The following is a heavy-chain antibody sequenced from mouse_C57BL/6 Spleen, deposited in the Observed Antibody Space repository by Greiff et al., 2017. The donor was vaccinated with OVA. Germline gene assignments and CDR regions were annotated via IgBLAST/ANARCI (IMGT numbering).Heavy chain of an antibody. CDR1: GFTFSNYW. CDR3: IRYYDYDG. CDR2: IRLKSDNYAT. J-gene: IGHJ3*01. D-gene: IGHD2-4*01. Sequence: EVKLVESGGGLVQPGGSMKLSCVASGFTFSNYWMNWVRQSPEKGLEWVAQIRLKSDNYATHYAESVKGRFTISRDDSKSSVYLQMNNLRAEDTGIYYCIRYYDYDGGGQGTLVTVSA. V-gene: IGHV6-3*01.